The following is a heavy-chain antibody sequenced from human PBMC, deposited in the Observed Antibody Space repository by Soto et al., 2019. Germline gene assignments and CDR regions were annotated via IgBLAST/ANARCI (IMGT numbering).Heavy chain of an antibody. V-gene: IGHV3-21*01. Sequence: GGSLRLSCAASGFTFSSYSMNWVRQAPGKGLEWVSSISSSSSYIYYADSVKGRFTISRDNAKNSLYLQMNSLRAEDTAVYYCAREDTAMVKYVDYWGQGTLVTVSS. CDR1: GFTFSSYS. CDR2: ISSSSSYI. CDR3: AREDTAMVKYVDY. D-gene: IGHD5-18*01. J-gene: IGHJ4*02.